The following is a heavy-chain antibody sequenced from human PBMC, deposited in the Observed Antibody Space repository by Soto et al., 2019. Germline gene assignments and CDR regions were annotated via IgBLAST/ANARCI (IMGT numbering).Heavy chain of an antibody. J-gene: IGHJ4*02. Sequence: ASVKVSCKASGYTFTSYAMHWVRQAPGQRLEWMGWINAGNGNTKYSQKFQGRVTITRDTSASTAYMELSSLRSEDTAVYYCARARYCSGGSCYYFDYWGQGTLVTVS. CDR2: INAGNGNT. CDR3: ARARYCSGGSCYYFDY. V-gene: IGHV1-3*01. CDR1: GYTFTSYA. D-gene: IGHD2-15*01.